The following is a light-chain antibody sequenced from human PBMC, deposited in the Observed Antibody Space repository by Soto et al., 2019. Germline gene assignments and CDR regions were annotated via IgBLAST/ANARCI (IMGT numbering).Light chain of an antibody. CDR3: QQSYSSPTT. Sequence: DIQMTQSPSSLSASVEDRVIITCRASQSISNHLNWYQQKPGKAPKLLIFDASSLQSGVPSRFSGSRSGPDFTLTISSLQPEDFATYYCQQSYSSPTTFGQGTKVDIK. V-gene: IGKV1-39*01. J-gene: IGKJ1*01. CDR2: DAS. CDR1: QSISNH.